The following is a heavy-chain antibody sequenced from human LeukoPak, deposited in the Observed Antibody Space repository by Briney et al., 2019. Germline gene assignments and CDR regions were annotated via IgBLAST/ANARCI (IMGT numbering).Heavy chain of an antibody. D-gene: IGHD2-15*01. Sequence: GGSLRLSCAASGFTFSSYEMNWVRQAPGKGLEGVSYISSSASTIYYADSVKGRFTISRDNAKNSLYLQMNSLRAEDTAVYYCARSLYLGGQGTPVTVSS. CDR2: ISSSASTI. CDR3: ARSLYL. J-gene: IGHJ4*02. V-gene: IGHV3-48*03. CDR1: GFTFSSYE.